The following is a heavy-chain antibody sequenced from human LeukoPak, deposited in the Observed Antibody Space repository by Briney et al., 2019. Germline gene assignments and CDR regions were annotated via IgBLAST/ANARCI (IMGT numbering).Heavy chain of an antibody. V-gene: IGHV4-39*01. CDR2: IYYSGST. CDR3: ARPFGDGYFDY. J-gene: IGHJ4*02. Sequence: EWIGSIYYSGSTYYNPSLKSRVTVSVDTSKNQFSLKLSSVTAADTAVYYCARPFGDGYFDYWGQGTLVTVSS. D-gene: IGHD4-17*01.